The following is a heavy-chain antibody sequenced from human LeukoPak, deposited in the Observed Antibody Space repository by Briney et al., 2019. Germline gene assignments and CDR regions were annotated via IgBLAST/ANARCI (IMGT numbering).Heavy chain of an antibody. CDR3: GGGGGARDGYKMGVRYYFDY. CDR2: IYYSGST. D-gene: IGHD5-24*01. CDR1: GGSISSYY. J-gene: IGHJ4*02. V-gene: IGHV4-59*01. Sequence: SETLSLTCTVSGGSISSYYWSWIRQPPGKGLEWIGYIYYSGSTNYNPSLKSRVTISVDTSKNQFSLKLSSVTAADTAVYYCGGGGGARDGYKMGVRYYFDYWGQGTLVTVSS.